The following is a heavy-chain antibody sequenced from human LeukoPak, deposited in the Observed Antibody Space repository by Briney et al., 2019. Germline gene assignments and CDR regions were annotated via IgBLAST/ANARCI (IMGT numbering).Heavy chain of an antibody. V-gene: IGHV4-38-2*01. CDR3: ARQYGLDFDY. D-gene: IGHD2-2*01. CDR1: GYSISSSNW. Sequence: SDTLSLTCAVSGYSISSSNWWGWIRQPPGKGLEWIGSIYYSGSTYYNPSLKSRVTISVDTSKNQFSLKLSSVTAADTAVYYCARQYGLDFDYWGQGTLVTVSS. J-gene: IGHJ4*02. CDR2: IYYSGST.